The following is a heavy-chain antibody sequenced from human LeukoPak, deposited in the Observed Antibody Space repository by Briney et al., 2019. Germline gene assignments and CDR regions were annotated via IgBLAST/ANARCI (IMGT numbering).Heavy chain of an antibody. D-gene: IGHD6-13*01. J-gene: IGHJ4*02. CDR3: AKKIRDTSSWHYYDY. CDR2: IYSGGST. CDR1: GFTVSSNY. V-gene: IGHV3-53*01. Sequence: PGGSLRLSCAVSGFTVSSNYMSWVRQAPGKGLEWVSVIYSGGSTYYADSVKGRFTISRDNSKNTLYLQMNSLRAEDTAVYYCAKKIRDTSSWHYYDYWGQGTLVTVSS.